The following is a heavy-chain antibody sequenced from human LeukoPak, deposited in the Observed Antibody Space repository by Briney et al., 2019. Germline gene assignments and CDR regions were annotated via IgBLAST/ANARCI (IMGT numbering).Heavy chain of an antibody. CDR2: ISGSGGST. D-gene: IGHD6-19*01. CDR3: AKEYSSGWPYNYYYYYGMDV. Sequence: GGSLRLSCAASGFTFSSYAMSWVRQAPGKGLEWVSAISGSGGSTYYADSVKGRFTISRDNSKNTLYLQMNSLRAEDTAVYYCAKEYSSGWPYNYYYYYGMDVWGQGTTVTVSS. J-gene: IGHJ6*02. V-gene: IGHV3-23*01. CDR1: GFTFSSYA.